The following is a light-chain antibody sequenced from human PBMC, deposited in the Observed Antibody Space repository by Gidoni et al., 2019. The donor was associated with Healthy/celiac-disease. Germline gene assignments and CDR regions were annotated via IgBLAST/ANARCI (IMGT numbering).Light chain of an antibody. CDR3: MQALQTPWT. V-gene: IGKV2-28*01. J-gene: IGKJ1*01. CDR1: QSLLHSNGYNY. Sequence: DLGMIQSSLSLPVTPGEPASISCRSSQSLLHSNGYNYLDWYLQKPGQSPQLLIYLGSNRASGVPDRFSGSGSGTDFTLKISRVEAEDVGVYYCMQALQTPWTFGQGTKLEIK. CDR2: LGS.